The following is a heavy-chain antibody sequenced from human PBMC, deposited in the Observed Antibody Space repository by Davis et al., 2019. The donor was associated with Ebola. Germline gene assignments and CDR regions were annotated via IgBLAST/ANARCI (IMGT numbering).Heavy chain of an antibody. Sequence: MPSETLSLTCAVYGGSFSGYYWSWIRQPPGKGLEWIGEINHSGSANYNPSLKSRVTISVDTSKNQFSLKLSSVTAADTAVYYCAATTITNWFDPWGQGTLVTVSS. J-gene: IGHJ5*02. CDR1: GGSFSGYY. D-gene: IGHD4-11*01. CDR3: AATTITNWFDP. V-gene: IGHV4-34*01. CDR2: INHSGSA.